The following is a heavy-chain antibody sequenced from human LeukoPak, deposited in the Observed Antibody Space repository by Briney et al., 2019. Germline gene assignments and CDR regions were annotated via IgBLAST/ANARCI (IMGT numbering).Heavy chain of an antibody. CDR2: IGRDSSNI. CDR3: ARITIFGVVPLYGMDV. Sequence: GGSLRLSCVASGFTFTGYSINWVRQAPGKGLEWVSYIGRDSSNIYYADSVKGRFTISRDNAKNSLYLQVNSLRDEDTAVYYCARITIFGVVPLYGMDVWGQGTTVTVSS. D-gene: IGHD3-3*01. V-gene: IGHV3-48*02. J-gene: IGHJ6*02. CDR1: GFTFTGYS.